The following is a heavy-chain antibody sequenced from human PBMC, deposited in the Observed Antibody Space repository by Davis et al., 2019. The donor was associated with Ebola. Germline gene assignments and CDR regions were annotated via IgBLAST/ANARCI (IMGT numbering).Heavy chain of an antibody. D-gene: IGHD3-3*01. CDR1: GFTFSSYS. CDR3: ARDLRFLEWLSTGYGMDV. Sequence: GGSLRLSCAASGFTFSSYSMNWVRQAPGKGLEWVSSISSSSSTIYYADSVKGRFTISRDNAKNSLYLQMNSLRAEDTAVYYCARDLRFLEWLSTGYGMDVWGKGTTVTVSS. CDR2: ISSSSSTI. J-gene: IGHJ6*04. V-gene: IGHV3-21*04.